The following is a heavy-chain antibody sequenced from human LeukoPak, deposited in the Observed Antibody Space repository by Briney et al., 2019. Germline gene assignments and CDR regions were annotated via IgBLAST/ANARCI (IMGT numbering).Heavy chain of an antibody. V-gene: IGHV1-3*01. D-gene: IGHD3-10*01. Sequence: ASVKVSCKASGYTFTSYAMHWVRQAPGQRLEWMGWINAGNGNTKYSQKFQGRVTITRDTSASTAYMELSSLRSEDTAVYYCARGKPIMVRGVITTNWIFDYWGQGTLVTVSS. CDR1: GYTFTSYA. J-gene: IGHJ4*02. CDR2: INAGNGNT. CDR3: ARGKPIMVRGVITTNWIFDY.